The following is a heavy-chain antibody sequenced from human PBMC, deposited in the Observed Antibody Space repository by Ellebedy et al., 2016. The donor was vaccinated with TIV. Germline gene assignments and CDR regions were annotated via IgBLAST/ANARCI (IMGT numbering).Heavy chain of an antibody. J-gene: IGHJ6*02. CDR3: VRSRNNYYYGMDV. V-gene: IGHV3-11*01. CDR1: GFTFSNYY. CDR2: ISSGGGTI. Sequence: GESLKISCAASGFTFSNYYMTWIRQAPGKGLESVAYISSGGGTIYYADSVKGRFIISRDNSKNTVFLQMNSLRSEDAATYYCVRSRNNYYYGMDVWGQGTTVTVSS.